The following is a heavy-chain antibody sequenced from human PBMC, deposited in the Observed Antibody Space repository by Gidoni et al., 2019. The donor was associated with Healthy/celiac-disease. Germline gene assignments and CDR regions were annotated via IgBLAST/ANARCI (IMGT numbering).Heavy chain of an antibody. D-gene: IGHD5-18*01. CDR2: IKQDGSEK. J-gene: IGHJ4*02. Sequence: EVQLVESGGGLVQPGGSLRLSCAASGFTFSSYWMSWVRQAPGKGLEWVANIKQDGSEKYYADSVKGRFTISRDNAKNSLYLQMNSLRAEDTAVYYCARDIGLQLWLPDYFDYWGQGTLVTVSS. V-gene: IGHV3-7*04. CDR3: ARDIGLQLWLPDYFDY. CDR1: GFTFSSYW.